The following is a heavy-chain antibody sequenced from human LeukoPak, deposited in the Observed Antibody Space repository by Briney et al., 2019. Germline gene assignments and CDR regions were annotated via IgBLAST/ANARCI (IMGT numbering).Heavy chain of an antibody. CDR1: GFTLSNYA. V-gene: IGHV3-23*01. J-gene: IGHJ6*04. D-gene: IGHD3-10*02. CDR2: IRVGGSNT. CDR3: AKCGSRSTIFVDV. Sequence: PGGSLRLSCAASGFTLSNYAMRWVRQAPGQGLEWVSGIRVGGSNTYYRDSVRGRFTISTDNPKNTLYLHIKRLRDEDTAVYYRAKCGSRSTIFVDVWGEGTTVTVSS.